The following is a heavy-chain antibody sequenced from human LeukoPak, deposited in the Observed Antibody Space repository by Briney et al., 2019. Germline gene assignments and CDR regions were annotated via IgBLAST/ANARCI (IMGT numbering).Heavy chain of an antibody. CDR1: GFTFSSYW. CDR2: IKQDGSEK. Sequence: GGSLRLSCAASGFTFSSYWMSWVRQAPGKGLERVANIKQDGSEKYYVDSVKGRFTISRDNAKNSLYLQMNSLRGEDTAVYYCARMSMIVVVIGFGFDYWGQGTLVTVSS. CDR3: ARMSMIVVVIGFGFDY. D-gene: IGHD3-22*01. V-gene: IGHV3-7*01. J-gene: IGHJ4*02.